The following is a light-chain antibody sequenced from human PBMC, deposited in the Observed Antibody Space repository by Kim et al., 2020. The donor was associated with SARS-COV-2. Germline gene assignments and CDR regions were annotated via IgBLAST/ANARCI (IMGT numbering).Light chain of an antibody. Sequence: GPSVTISCTGTSSDVGGYDLVSWYQQHPGKAPKLMICDVSNRPSGVPDRFSGSKSGNTASLTISGLQADDEADYYCCSYAGSYTWVFGGGTALTVL. CDR3: CSYAGSYTWV. J-gene: IGLJ3*02. CDR2: DVS. V-gene: IGLV2-11*03. CDR1: SSDVGGYDL.